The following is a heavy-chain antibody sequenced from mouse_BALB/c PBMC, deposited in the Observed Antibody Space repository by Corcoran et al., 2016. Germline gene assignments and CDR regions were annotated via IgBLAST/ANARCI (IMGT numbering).Heavy chain of an antibody. CDR1: GYTFTNYG. CDR2: INTYTGEP. CDR3: ARLYDYAAY. J-gene: IGHJ3*01. Sequence: QIQLVQSGPELKKPGEPVKISCKASGYTFTNYGMNWVKQAPGKGLKWMGWINTYTGEPTYADNFKVRFAFSLETSASTAYLQINNLKNEDTATYFCARLYDYAAYWGQGTLVTVSA. D-gene: IGHD2-4*01. V-gene: IGHV9-3-1*01.